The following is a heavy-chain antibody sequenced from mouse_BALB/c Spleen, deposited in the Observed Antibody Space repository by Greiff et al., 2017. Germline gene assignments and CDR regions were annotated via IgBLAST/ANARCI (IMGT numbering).Heavy chain of an antibody. CDR1: GYSFTGYY. CDR3: ARDYGSSLFAY. J-gene: IGHJ3*01. V-gene: IGHV1-31*01. Sequence: VQLKESGPELVKPGASVKISCKASGYSFTGYYMHWVKQSHVKSLEWIGRINPYNGATSYNQNFKDKASLTVDKSSSTAYMELHSLTSEDSAVYYCARDYGSSLFAYWGQGTLVTVSA. D-gene: IGHD1-1*01. CDR2: INPYNGAT.